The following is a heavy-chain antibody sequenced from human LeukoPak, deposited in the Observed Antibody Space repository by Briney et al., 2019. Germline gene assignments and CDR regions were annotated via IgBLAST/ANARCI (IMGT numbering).Heavy chain of an antibody. CDR2: IYYSGST. Sequence: SETLSLTCTVSGGSISSYYWSWIRQPPGKGLEWIGYIYYSGSTNYNPSLKSRVTISVDTSKDQFSLKLSSVTAADTAVYYCARVAYCGGDCYYYFDYWGQGTLVTVPS. CDR3: ARVAYCGGDCYYYFDY. CDR1: GGSISSYY. V-gene: IGHV4-59*01. D-gene: IGHD2-21*02. J-gene: IGHJ4*02.